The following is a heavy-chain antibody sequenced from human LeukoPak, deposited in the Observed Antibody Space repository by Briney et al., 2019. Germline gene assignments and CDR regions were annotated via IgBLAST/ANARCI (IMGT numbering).Heavy chain of an antibody. CDR2: FDPEDGET. Sequence: ASVKVSCKVSGYALTELSMHWVRQAPGKGLEWMGGFDPEDGETIYAQKFQGRVTMTEDTSTDTAYMELSSRRSEDTAVYYCATDLYGSGSYYFDYWGQGTLVTVSS. D-gene: IGHD3-10*01. J-gene: IGHJ4*02. CDR1: GYALTELS. CDR3: ATDLYGSGSYYFDY. V-gene: IGHV1-24*01.